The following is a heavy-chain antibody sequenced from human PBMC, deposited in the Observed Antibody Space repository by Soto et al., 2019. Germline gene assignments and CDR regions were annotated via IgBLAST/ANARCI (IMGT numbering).Heavy chain of an antibody. Sequence: QVQLVESGGGVVQPGRSLRLSCAASGFTFSSYGMHWVRQAPGKGLEWVAVISYDGSNKYYADSVKGRFTISIDNSKNTLYLQINSLRAEDTAVYYCAKHSKWLVNYYYYGMDVWGQGTTVTVSS. CDR2: ISYDGSNK. CDR1: GFTFSSYG. V-gene: IGHV3-30*18. J-gene: IGHJ6*02. CDR3: AKHSKWLVNYYYYGMDV. D-gene: IGHD6-19*01.